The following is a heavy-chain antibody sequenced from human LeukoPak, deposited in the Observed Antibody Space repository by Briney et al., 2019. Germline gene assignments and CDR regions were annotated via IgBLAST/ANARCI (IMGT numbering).Heavy chain of an antibody. D-gene: IGHD3-10*01. CDR1: GFTFSSYA. Sequence: GRSLRLSCAASGFTFSSYAMHWVRQAPGKGLEWVAVISYDGSNKYYADSVKGRFTISRDNSKNTLYLQMNSLRAEDTAVYYCAGEKGFGELHGMDVWGQGTTVTVSS. CDR3: AGEKGFGELHGMDV. CDR2: ISYDGSNK. J-gene: IGHJ6*02. V-gene: IGHV3-30-3*01.